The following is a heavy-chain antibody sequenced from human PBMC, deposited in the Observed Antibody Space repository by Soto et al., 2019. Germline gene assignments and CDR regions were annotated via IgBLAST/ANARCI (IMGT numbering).Heavy chain of an antibody. Sequence: GGSLRLSCAASGFSVSSNYMTWVRQAPGKGLEWVSVVADTGLTYYADSVKGRFIISSDSSKNTLYLRMYSLRAEDTAMYYCAKSLSALFSLGDFKYWGQGALVTVSS. CDR2: VADTGLT. D-gene: IGHD2-21*01. J-gene: IGHJ4*02. CDR3: AKSLSALFSLGDFKY. V-gene: IGHV3-53*01. CDR1: GFSVSSNY.